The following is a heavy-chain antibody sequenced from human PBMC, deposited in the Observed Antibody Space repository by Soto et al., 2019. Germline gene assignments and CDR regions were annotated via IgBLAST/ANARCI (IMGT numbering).Heavy chain of an antibody. CDR2: IIPIFGTA. J-gene: IGHJ4*02. D-gene: IGHD6-6*01. V-gene: IGHV1-69*13. CDR1: GGTFSSYA. CDR3: ARVSRPGPTLGMKHPNKGYYFDY. Sequence: SVKVSCKASGGTFSSYAISWVRQAPGQGLEWMGGIIPIFGTANYAQKFQGRVTITADESTSTAYMELSSLRSEDTAVYYCARVSRPGPTLGMKHPNKGYYFDYWGQGTLVTVSS.